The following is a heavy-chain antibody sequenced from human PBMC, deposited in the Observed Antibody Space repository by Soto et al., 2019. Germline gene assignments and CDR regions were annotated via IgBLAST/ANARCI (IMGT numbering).Heavy chain of an antibody. Sequence: EVQLLESGGGLVQPGGSLRLSCAASGFTISTYAMTWVRQAPGKGLECVSGVTGSGGQIHYADSVKGRFTISKDNSKNTLYLQMSSVRDEDTALYYCAKDAVYNDGLWLMDSGGQGTLVTVSS. CDR1: GFTISTYA. CDR3: AKDAVYNDGLWLMDS. V-gene: IGHV3-23*01. J-gene: IGHJ4*02. D-gene: IGHD2-21*01. CDR2: VTGSGGQI.